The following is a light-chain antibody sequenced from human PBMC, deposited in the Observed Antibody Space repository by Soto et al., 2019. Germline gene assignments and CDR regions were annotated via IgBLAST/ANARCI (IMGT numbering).Light chain of an antibody. Sequence: IVLTHSPGTLAFSPWYRSTQSFSSSQSVNKAYLVWYQVKPGQAPRRLIYGASSRATGIPDRFSGRGFGTDFTLTISRLEPEDFAVYYCQHSGDFRWTFGLGTKVDIK. CDR3: QHSGDFRWT. CDR2: GAS. J-gene: IGKJ1*01. CDR1: QSVNKAY. V-gene: IGKV3-20*01.